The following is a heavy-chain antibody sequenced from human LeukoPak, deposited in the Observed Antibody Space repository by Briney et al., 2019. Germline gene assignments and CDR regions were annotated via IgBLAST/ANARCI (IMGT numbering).Heavy chain of an antibody. V-gene: IGHV4-38-2*01. D-gene: IGHD1-1*01. CDR1: GYSISSGYY. CDR2: IYHSGST. CDR3: ASTGPTSYFDY. J-gene: IGHJ4*02. Sequence: SETLSLTCAVSGYSISSGYYWGWIRQPPGKGLEWIGSIYHSGSTYYNPSLKSRVTISVDTSKNQFSLKLSSVTAADTAVYYCASTGPTSYFDYWGQGTLATVSS.